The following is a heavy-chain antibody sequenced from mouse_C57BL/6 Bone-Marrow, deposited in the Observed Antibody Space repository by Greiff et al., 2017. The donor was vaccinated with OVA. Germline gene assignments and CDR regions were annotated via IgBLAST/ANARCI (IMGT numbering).Heavy chain of an antibody. D-gene: IGHD1-1*01. CDR2: IDPENGDT. Sequence: EVQLQQSGAELVRPGASVKLSCTASGFNIKDDYMHWVKQRPEQGLEWIGWIDPENGDTKYASKFQGKATITADTSSNTAYLQLSSLTAEDTAVYYCTDYGSSWGYWGQGTTLTVSS. J-gene: IGHJ2*01. V-gene: IGHV14-4*01. CDR3: TDYGSSWGY. CDR1: GFNIKDDY.